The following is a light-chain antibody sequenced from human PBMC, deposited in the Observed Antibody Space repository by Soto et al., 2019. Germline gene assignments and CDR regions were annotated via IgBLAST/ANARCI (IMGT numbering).Light chain of an antibody. J-gene: IGKJ2*01. CDR3: QQSYGTPYT. CDR2: EAS. Sequence: DIQMTQSPSSLSASVGDRVTISCRASQTVNSYLNWYQQKSGKAPKVLIYEASTLKSGVPSRFSGSGYGTDFTLTISSLQPEDFDTYYCQQSYGTPYTFGPGTKLEIK. V-gene: IGKV1-39*01. CDR1: QTVNSY.